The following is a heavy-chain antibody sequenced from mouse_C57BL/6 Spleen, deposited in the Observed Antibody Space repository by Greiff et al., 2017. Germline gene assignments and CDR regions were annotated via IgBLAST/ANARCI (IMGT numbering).Heavy chain of an antibody. CDR2: IYPSDSET. J-gene: IGHJ2*01. V-gene: IGHV1-61*01. CDR1: GYTFTSYW. D-gene: IGHD1-1*01. Sequence: QVQLKQPGAELVRPGSSVKLSCKASGYTFTSYWMDWVKQRPGQGLEWIGNIYPSDSETHYNQKFKDKATLTVDKSSSTAYMQLSSLTSEDSAVYYCARGGSSPDYWGQGTTLTVSS. CDR3: ARGGSSPDY.